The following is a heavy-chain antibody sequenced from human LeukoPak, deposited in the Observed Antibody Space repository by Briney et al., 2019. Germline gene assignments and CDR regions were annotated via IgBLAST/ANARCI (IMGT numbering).Heavy chain of an antibody. CDR1: GFNFSNFA. CDR3: ASRDYMDV. J-gene: IGHJ6*03. Sequence: GGSLRLSCAASGFNFSNFAMHWVRQAPGKGLEWVAVIGYDGSNKFYADSVKGRFTISRDNSKNTLYLQMNSLRAEDTAVYYCASRDYMDVWGKGTTVTVSS. V-gene: IGHV3-30*14. CDR2: IGYDGSNK.